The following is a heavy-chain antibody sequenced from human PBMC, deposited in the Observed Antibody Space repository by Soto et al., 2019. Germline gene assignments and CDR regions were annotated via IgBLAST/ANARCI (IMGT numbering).Heavy chain of an antibody. V-gene: IGHV4-59*01. J-gene: IGHJ6*02. CDR1: GGSISTYY. CDR2: IYYSGST. D-gene: IGHD6-19*01. Sequence: PSETLSLTCTVSGGSISTYYWSWIRQPPGKGLEWIEYIYYSGSTSYNPSLKSRVTISVDTSKNQFSLKLRSVTAADTAVYYCASDRSSGWDQGYGMDVWGQGTTVTV. CDR3: ASDRSSGWDQGYGMDV.